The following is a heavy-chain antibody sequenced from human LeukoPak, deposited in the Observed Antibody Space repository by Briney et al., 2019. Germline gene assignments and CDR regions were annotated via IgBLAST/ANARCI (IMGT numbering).Heavy chain of an antibody. V-gene: IGHV3-33*01. J-gene: IGHJ4*02. CDR1: GFTFSSYG. Sequence: PGRSLRLSCAASGFTFSSYGMHWVRQAPGKGLEWVAVIWYDGSNKYYADSVKGRFTISRDNSKNTLYLQMNSLRAEDTAVYYCARHIRSSGWYSDFWGRGTLVTVSS. D-gene: IGHD6-19*01. CDR3: ARHIRSSGWYSDF. CDR2: IWYDGSNK.